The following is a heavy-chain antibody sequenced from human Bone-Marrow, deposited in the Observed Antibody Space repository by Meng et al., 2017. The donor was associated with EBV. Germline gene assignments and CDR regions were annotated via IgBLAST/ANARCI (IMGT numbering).Heavy chain of an antibody. CDR1: GRSSSRYY. CDR2: INHSGST. D-gene: IGHD6-13*01. J-gene: IGHJ4*02. Sequence: VQLQQWGEGLVNPLKSQSPTRSVYGRSSSRYYESCIRQPPRKGLECIREINHSGSTNHHPSLQSRVPISLDPSKNQFSLKLSSVTAADPAVYYCARGRWYSSPNFDYWGQGTLVTVSS. CDR3: ARGRWYSSPNFDY. V-gene: IGHV4-34*01.